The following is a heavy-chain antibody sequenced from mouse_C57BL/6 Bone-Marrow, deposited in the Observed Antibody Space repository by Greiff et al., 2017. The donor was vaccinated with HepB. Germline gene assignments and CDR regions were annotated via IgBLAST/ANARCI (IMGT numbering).Heavy chain of an antibody. V-gene: IGHV5-17*01. D-gene: IGHD1-1*01. CDR1: GFTFSDYG. CDR3: ATDLLLRYAMDY. Sequence: EVQVVDSGGGLVKPGGSLKLSCAASGFTFSDYGMHWVRQAPEKGLEWVAYISSGSSTIYYADTVKGRFTISRDNAKNTLFLQMTSLRSEDTAMYYCATDLLLRYAMDYWGQGTSVTVSS. J-gene: IGHJ4*01. CDR2: ISSGSSTI.